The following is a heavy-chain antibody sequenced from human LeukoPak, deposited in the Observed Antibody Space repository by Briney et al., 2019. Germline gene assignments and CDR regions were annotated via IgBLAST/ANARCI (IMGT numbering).Heavy chain of an antibody. CDR2: ISPDGSRT. V-gene: IGHV3-74*01. D-gene: IGHD3-16*01. J-gene: IGHJ4*02. CDR1: GFTFSNHW. Sequence: GGSLRLSCAASGFTFSNHWMHWVRQTPEKGLVWVSNISPDGSRTDYADSVKGRFTISRDNAENTLYLQMNSLRAEDTAVYYCARFIVFMSTGPHLDYWGQGTLAIVSS. CDR3: ARFIVFMSTGPHLDY.